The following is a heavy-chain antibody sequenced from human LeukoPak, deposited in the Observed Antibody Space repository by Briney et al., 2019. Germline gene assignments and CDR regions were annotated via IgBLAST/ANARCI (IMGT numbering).Heavy chain of an antibody. CDR1: GYTFTSYG. D-gene: IGHD2-2*01. V-gene: IGHV1-18*01. CDR3: ARVSASYCSSTSCPLAFDP. J-gene: IGHJ5*02. Sequence: GASVKVSCKASGYTFTSYGISWVRQAPGQGLEWMGWISAYSGNTNFAQKFQGRVTLTTDTSTSTAYMELRSLGSDDTAVYYCARVSASYCSSTSCPLAFDPWGQGTLVTVSS. CDR2: ISAYSGNT.